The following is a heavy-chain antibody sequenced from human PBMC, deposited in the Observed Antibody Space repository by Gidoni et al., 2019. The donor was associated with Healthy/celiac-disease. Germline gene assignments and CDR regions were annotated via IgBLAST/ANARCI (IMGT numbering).Heavy chain of an antibody. V-gene: IGHV3-7*03. CDR2: IKQDGSEK. D-gene: IGHD5-12*01. J-gene: IGHJ4*02. CDR1: GFTCSSYW. CDR3: ARDRPRVATE. Sequence: EVQRVESGGGSGQPGGSRRLACAASGFTCSSYWMSWVRQAPGKGLGWVATIKQDGSEKYYVDSVKGRFTISRDNAKNSLYLQMNSLRAEDTAVYYCARDRPRVATEWGQGTLVTVSS.